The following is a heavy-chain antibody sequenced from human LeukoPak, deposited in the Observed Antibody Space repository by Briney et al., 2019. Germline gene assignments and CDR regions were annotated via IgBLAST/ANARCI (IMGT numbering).Heavy chain of an antibody. J-gene: IGHJ4*02. CDR2: ISGSAGST. CDR3: AKSRSVVPAVRADY. V-gene: IGHV3-23*01. CDR1: GFTFSSYA. Sequence: EGSLRLSCAASGFTFSSYAMSWVRQAPGKGLEWVSAISGSAGSTYYADSVKGRFTISRDNSKNTLYLQMNSLRAEDTAVYYCAKSRSVVPAVRADYWGQGALVTVSS. D-gene: IGHD2-2*01.